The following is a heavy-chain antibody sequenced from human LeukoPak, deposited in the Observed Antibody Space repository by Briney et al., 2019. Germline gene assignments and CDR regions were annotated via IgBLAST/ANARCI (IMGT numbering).Heavy chain of an antibody. Sequence: PSETLSLTCTVSGGSISSYYWSWIRQPPGKGLEWIGYIYYSGSTNYNPSLKSRVTISVDTSKNQFSLKLSSVTAADTAVYYCARLKFTVTDYYFDYWGQGTLVTVSS. CDR1: GGSISSYY. CDR3: ARLKFTVTDYYFDY. J-gene: IGHJ4*02. CDR2: IYYSGST. D-gene: IGHD4-11*01. V-gene: IGHV4-59*01.